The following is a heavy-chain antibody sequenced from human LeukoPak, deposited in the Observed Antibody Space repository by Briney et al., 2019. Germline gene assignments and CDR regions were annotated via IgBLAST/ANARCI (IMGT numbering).Heavy chain of an antibody. CDR2: ISNDGVYT. Sequence: GGSLRLSCAASGFTFSHYSVNCVRQAPGKGLEWISAISNDGVYTFHADSVKGRLTISRDNSKNTLYLQMDSLRAEDTAIYYCAKGSSGGRPYYFDYWGQGTLVTVSS. CDR3: AKGSSGGRPYYFDY. D-gene: IGHD3-22*01. CDR1: GFTFSHYS. V-gene: IGHV3-23*01. J-gene: IGHJ4*02.